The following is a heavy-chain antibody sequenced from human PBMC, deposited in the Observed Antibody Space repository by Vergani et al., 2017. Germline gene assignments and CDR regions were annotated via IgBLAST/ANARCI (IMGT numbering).Heavy chain of an antibody. J-gene: IGHJ6*02. CDR3: TEDPRYCGDGACYWLRDHHYYGMDV. D-gene: IGHD2-21*01. V-gene: IGHV3-15*07. Sequence: EVQLVESGGGIVKPGGSLRLSCVASGFSFRNAWMNWVRRTPGKGLEWVGRIKSTFDRGTTDYAAAVKGRFTISRDDSKNTLFLQMNGLKSEDISVYYCTEDPRYCGDGACYWLRDHHYYGMDVWGQGTTVTVSS. CDR1: GFSFRNAW. CDR2: IKSTFDRGTT.